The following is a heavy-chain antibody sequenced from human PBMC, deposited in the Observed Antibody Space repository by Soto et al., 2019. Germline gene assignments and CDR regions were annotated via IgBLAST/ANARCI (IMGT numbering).Heavy chain of an antibody. J-gene: IGHJ5*01. CDR2: IFASGST. CDR1: GGSINNYF. V-gene: IGHV4-4*07. Sequence: SETLSLTCIVSGGSINNYFWSWIRQPAGKGLEWIGRIFASGSTNYNPSLASRVTMSVDTSENQFSLTLSSVTAADTAVYYCARDPHGGSYYVPLWFDFWGHGTLVTVSS. D-gene: IGHD1-26*01. CDR3: ARDPHGGSYYVPLWFDF.